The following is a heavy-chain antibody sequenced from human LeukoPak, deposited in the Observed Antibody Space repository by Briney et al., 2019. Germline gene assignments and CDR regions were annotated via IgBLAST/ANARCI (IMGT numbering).Heavy chain of an antibody. V-gene: IGHV4-59*02. CDR1: GVFVSSNY. D-gene: IGHD4/OR15-4a*01. CDR2: IYYSGST. CDR3: ARGGARLYGMDV. J-gene: IGHJ6*02. Sequence: SETLSLTCTVSGVFVSSNYWSWIRQPPGKGLEWIGYIYYSGSTNYNPSLKSRVTISEDTSKNQFSLKLTSVTAADTAVYYCARGGARLYGMDVWGQGTTVTVSS.